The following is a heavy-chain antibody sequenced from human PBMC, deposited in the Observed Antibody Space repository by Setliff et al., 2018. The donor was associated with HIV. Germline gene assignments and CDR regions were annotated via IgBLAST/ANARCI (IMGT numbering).Heavy chain of an antibody. Sequence: SETLSLTCTVSGGSLSSYYWSWIRQPAGKGLEWIGRIYSSGSINYNPSLKSRLTMSVDTSKNQFSLKLTSVTAADTAVYYCARSGSYVGPIQHWGQGTLVTVSS. V-gene: IGHV4-4*07. CDR3: ARSGSYVGPIQH. D-gene: IGHD3-10*02. J-gene: IGHJ1*01. CDR1: GGSLSSYY. CDR2: IYSSGSI.